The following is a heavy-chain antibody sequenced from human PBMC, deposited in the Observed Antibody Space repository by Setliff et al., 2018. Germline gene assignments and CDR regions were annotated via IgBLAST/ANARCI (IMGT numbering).Heavy chain of an antibody. CDR3: ASGIAVAGRWWEIGHFSYMDV. CDR1: GASIRNNYY. Sequence: SETLSLTCAVSGASIRNNYYWGWIRQSPGTGLEWIGSIFYNGMAYYNPSLKSRVTISADTSKNQFSLKLISVTAADTAVYYCASGIAVAGRWWEIGHFSYMDVWGKGTTVTVS. D-gene: IGHD6-19*01. J-gene: IGHJ6*03. V-gene: IGHV4-38-2*01. CDR2: IFYNGMA.